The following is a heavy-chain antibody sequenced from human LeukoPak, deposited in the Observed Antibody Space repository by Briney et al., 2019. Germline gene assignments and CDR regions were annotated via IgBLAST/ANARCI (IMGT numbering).Heavy chain of an antibody. J-gene: IGHJ6*02. CDR3: ARNNGMDV. Sequence: GGSLRLSCAASGFALSSHWMNWVRQVPGRGPEWVANVNRDGSETYYLDSVKGRFTISKDNAKNSLYLQMNSLRAEDTALYHCARNNGMDVWGQGTTVIVSS. V-gene: IGHV3-7*03. CDR2: VNRDGSET. CDR1: GFALSSHW.